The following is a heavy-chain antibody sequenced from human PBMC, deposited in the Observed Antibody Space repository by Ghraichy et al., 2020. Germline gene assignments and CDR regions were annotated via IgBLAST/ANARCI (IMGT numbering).Heavy chain of an antibody. J-gene: IGHJ3*02. CDR3: ASPADEYYYDTERPEGGDAFDI. CDR1: GYTFTSYG. Sequence: ASVKVSCKASGYTFTSYGISWVRQAPGQGLEWMGWISAYNGNTNYAQKLQGRVTMTTDTSTSTAYMELRSLRSDDTAVYYCASPADEYYYDTERPEGGDAFDIWGQGTMVTVSS. CDR2: ISAYNGNT. D-gene: IGHD3-22*01. V-gene: IGHV1-18*01.